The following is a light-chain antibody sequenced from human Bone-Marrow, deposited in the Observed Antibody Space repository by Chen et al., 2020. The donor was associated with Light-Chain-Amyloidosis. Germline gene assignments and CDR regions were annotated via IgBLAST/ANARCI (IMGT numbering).Light chain of an antibody. V-gene: IGLV3-25*03. J-gene: IGLJ2*01. CDR1: DLPTKY. CDR3: QSADSSGTYEVI. Sequence: ELTQPPSVSVSPGQTARITCSGDDLPTKYAYWYQQKPGQAPVLVIHRDTERPSGISERFSGSSSGTTATLTSSGVQAEDEADYHCQSADSSGTYEVIFGGGTKLTVL. CDR2: RDT.